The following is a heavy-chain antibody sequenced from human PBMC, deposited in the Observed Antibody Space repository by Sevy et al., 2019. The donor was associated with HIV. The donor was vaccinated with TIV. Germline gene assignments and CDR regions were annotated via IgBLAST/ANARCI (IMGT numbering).Heavy chain of an antibody. D-gene: IGHD6-13*01. CDR1: GYTFTSYY. V-gene: IGHV1-46*01. Sequence: ASVKVSCKASGYTFTSYYMHWVRQAPGQGLEWMGIINPSGGSTSYAQKFQGRVTMTRDTSTSTVYMELSSLRSEDTAVYYCARVRGRGIAADSRKSYGMDVWGQGTTVTVSS. CDR3: ARVRGRGIAADSRKSYGMDV. J-gene: IGHJ6*02. CDR2: INPSGGST.